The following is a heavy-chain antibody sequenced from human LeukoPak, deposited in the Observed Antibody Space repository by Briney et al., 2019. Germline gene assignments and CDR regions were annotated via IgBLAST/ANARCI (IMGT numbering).Heavy chain of an antibody. V-gene: IGHV4-59*01. D-gene: IGHD4/OR15-4a*01. Sequence: SETLSLTCTVSGGSISSYYWSWIRQPSGKGLEWFGYIYYSGSTNYNPSLKSRVTISVDTSKNQFSLKLSSVTAADTAVYYCARGLTTLDYWGQGTLVTVSS. J-gene: IGHJ4*02. CDR2: IYYSGST. CDR1: GGSISSYY. CDR3: ARGLTTLDY.